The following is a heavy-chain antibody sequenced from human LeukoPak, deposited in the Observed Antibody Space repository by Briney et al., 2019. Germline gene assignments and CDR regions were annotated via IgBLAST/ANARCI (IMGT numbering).Heavy chain of an antibody. CDR1: GYTFTTYY. J-gene: IGHJ6*03. CDR3: ARDGGYYMDV. CDR2: INPSGGGT. V-gene: IGHV1-46*01. D-gene: IGHD3-16*01. Sequence: ASVKVSCKASGYTFTTYYIHWVRQAPGQGLEWMGIINPSGGGTNNAQKFQGRVTMTRDMSTTTLYMELSSLRSEDTAIYYCARDGGYYMDVWGKGTTVTVSS.